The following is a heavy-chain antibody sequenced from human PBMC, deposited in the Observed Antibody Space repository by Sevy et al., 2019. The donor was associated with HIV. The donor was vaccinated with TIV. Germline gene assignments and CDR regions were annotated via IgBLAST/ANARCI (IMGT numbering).Heavy chain of an antibody. D-gene: IGHD3-9*01. CDR2: IYYSGST. J-gene: IGHJ5*02. CDR3: ARHAKYYDNLTGYSIHPNNWFDP. CDR1: GGSISSSSYY. V-gene: IGHV4-39*01. Sequence: SETLSLTCTVSGGSISSSSYYWGWIRQPPGKGLEWIGSIYYSGSTYYNPSLKSRVTISVDTSKNQFSLKLSPVTAADTAVYYCARHAKYYDNLTGYSIHPNNWFDPWGQGTLVTVSS.